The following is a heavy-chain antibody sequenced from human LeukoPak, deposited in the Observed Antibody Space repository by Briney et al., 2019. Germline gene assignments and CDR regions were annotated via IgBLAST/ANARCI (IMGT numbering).Heavy chain of an antibody. V-gene: IGHV3-30*03. CDR2: ISYDGSNK. Sequence: PGGFLRPSCGAFGITFTTYGTHWGRRSPGKALGWLAVISYDGSNKYYADSVKGRFTISRDNSKNTLYLQMNSLRAEDTAVYYCACITMVRGVTNSEGWGQGTLVTVSS. CDR3: ACITMVRGVTNSEG. CDR1: GITFTTYG. D-gene: IGHD3-10*01. J-gene: IGHJ4*02.